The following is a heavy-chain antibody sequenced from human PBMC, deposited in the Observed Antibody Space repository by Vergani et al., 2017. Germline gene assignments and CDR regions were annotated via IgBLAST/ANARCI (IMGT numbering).Heavy chain of an antibody. CDR2: ISGSGGFT. CDR3: AKDNVPGYYDSSGYCDY. J-gene: IGHJ4*02. V-gene: IGHV3-23*01. D-gene: IGHD3-22*01. Sequence: EVQLLESGGNLVQPGGSLRLSCAASGFTFTNFAMTWVRQAPGEGLEWVSGISGSGGFTYYADSVKGRFTISRDNSKNTMFLQMNNFRAEDTAVYYCAKDNVPGYYDSSGYCDYWGQGTLVTVSS. CDR1: GFTFTNFA.